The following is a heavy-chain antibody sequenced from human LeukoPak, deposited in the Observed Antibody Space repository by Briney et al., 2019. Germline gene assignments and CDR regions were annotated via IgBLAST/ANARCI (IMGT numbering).Heavy chain of an antibody. CDR3: AKDGIVGGFGAFDI. CDR2: IGTAGDT. Sequence: GGSLRLSCAASGFTFSSYDMHWVRQATGKGLEWVSAIGTAGDTYYPGSVKGRFTISRENAKTSLYLQMNSLRAEDTAVYYCAKDGIVGGFGAFDIWGQGTMVTVSS. CDR1: GFTFSSYD. V-gene: IGHV3-13*01. D-gene: IGHD1-26*01. J-gene: IGHJ3*02.